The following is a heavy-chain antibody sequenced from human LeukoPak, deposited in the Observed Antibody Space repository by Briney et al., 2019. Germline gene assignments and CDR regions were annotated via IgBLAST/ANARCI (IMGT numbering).Heavy chain of an antibody. CDR3: ARGAWRGYDFWSGQIDY. J-gene: IGHJ4*02. CDR2: ISSSSSTI. CDR1: GFTFSSYS. Sequence: GGSLRLSCAASGFTFSSYSMNWVRQAPGKGLEWVSYISSSSSTIHYADSVKGRFTISRDNAKNSLYLQMNSLRAEDTAVYYCARGAWRGYDFWSGQIDYWGQGTLVTVSS. D-gene: IGHD3-3*01. V-gene: IGHV3-48*01.